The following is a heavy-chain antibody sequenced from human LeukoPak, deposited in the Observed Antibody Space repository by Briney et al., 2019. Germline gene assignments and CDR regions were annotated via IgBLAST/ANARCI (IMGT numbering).Heavy chain of an antibody. Sequence: GESLKISCKGSGYSFTSYWVGWVRQMPGKGLEWMGIIYPGYSDTRYSPSFQGQVTISADKSISTAYLQWSSLKASDTAMYYCARRAYSYAYGYWGQGTLVTVSS. CDR3: ARRAYSYAYGY. D-gene: IGHD5-18*01. CDR1: GYSFTSYW. CDR2: IYPGYSDT. J-gene: IGHJ4*02. V-gene: IGHV5-51*01.